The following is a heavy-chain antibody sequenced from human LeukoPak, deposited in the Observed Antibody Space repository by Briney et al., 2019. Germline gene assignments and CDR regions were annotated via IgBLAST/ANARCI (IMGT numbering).Heavy chain of an antibody. Sequence: GGSLRLSCAASGFTFSSSAMSWVRQAPGKGLEWVSNISGRGSGGSTYYADSVKGRFTISRDNAKNSLYLQMNSLRAEDTAVYYCARDRPGWYGQWYAFDIWGQGTMVTVSS. CDR1: GFTFSSSA. CDR2: ISGRGSGGST. J-gene: IGHJ3*02. D-gene: IGHD6-19*01. CDR3: ARDRPGWYGQWYAFDI. V-gene: IGHV3-23*01.